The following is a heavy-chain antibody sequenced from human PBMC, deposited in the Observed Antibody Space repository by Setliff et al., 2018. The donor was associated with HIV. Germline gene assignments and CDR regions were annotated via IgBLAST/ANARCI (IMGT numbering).Heavy chain of an antibody. J-gene: IGHJ5*02. CDR3: ARRHRIGSTNGLFDT. CDR1: GYTFTNYW. V-gene: IGHV5-51*01. Sequence: PGESLKISCKSSGYTFTNYWIGWVRQMPGKGLEWMGMIYPGDSDTRYGPSFRGQVTISVQKSLNTAYLQWTVLKASDTAMYYCARRHRIGSTNGLFDTWGQGTLVTVSS. D-gene: IGHD2-2*01. CDR2: IYPGDSDT.